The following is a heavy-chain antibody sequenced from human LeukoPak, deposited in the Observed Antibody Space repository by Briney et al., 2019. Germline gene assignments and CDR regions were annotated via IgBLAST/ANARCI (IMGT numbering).Heavy chain of an antibody. D-gene: IGHD3-10*01. V-gene: IGHV3-21*01. CDR2: ITISSTYI. J-gene: IGHJ4*02. Sequence: PGGSLRLSCAASGFTFSSYTMNWVRQAPGKGLEWVSSITISSTYIYYADSVKGRFTISRDNAKNSLYLQMNSLRAEDTAVYYCARGGRVRPKRPPHFDYWGQGTLVTVSS. CDR3: ARGGRVRPKRPPHFDY. CDR1: GFTFSSYT.